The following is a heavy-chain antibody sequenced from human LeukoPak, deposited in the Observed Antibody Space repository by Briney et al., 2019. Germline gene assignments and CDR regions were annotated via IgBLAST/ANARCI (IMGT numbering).Heavy chain of an antibody. CDR3: ARNYYMDV. J-gene: IGHJ6*03. Sequence: GGSLRLSCAASGFTFSDHYMDWVRQAPGKGPEWVGRSRNKANRYTTEYAASVQGRFTISRDDSKNSLYLQMNNLKIEDTAVYYCARNYYMDVWGKGTTVTVSS. V-gene: IGHV3-72*01. CDR1: GFTFSDHY. CDR2: SRNKANRYTT.